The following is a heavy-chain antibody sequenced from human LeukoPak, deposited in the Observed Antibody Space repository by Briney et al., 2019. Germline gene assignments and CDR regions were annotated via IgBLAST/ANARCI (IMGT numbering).Heavy chain of an antibody. D-gene: IGHD5-24*01. CDR3: ASNLEMATIHHFDY. CDR1: VGTSSSYA. V-gene: IGHV1-69*13. Sequence: SVKVSCKASVGTSSSYAISCVRQAPGQGVEWVGGIFLIFGTAHYAQKFQGRVTITADQSTSTDYMELSSLRSEDTAVYYCASNLEMATIHHFDYWGQGTLVTVSS. J-gene: IGHJ4*02. CDR2: IFLIFGTA.